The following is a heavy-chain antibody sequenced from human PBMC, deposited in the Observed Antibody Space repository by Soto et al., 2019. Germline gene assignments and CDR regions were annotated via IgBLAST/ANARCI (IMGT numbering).Heavy chain of an antibody. CDR2: IYYSGST. CDR3: ARKGIAAAVGNWFDH. V-gene: IGHV4-31*02. D-gene: IGHD6-13*01. J-gene: IGHJ5*02. CDR1: GGSISSGGYY. Sequence: SETLSLTCTVSGGSISSGGYYWSWIRQHPGKGLEWIGYIYYSGSTYYNPPLKSRVTISVDTSKNQFSLKLSSVTAADTAVYYCARKGIAAAVGNWFDHWGQGTLVTVSS.